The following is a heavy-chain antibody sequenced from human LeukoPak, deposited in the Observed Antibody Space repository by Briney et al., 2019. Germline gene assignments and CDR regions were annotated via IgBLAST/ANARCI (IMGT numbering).Heavy chain of an antibody. D-gene: IGHD3-3*01. J-gene: IGHJ4*02. CDR3: ARSGYSGLPSDY. Sequence: PSQTLSLTCTVSGGSISSGDYYWSWIRQPPGKGLEWIGYIYYSGSTHYNPSLKSRVTISVDTSKNQFSLKLSSVTAADTAVYYCARSGYSGLPSDYWGQGTLVTVSS. V-gene: IGHV4-30-4*01. CDR1: GGSISSGDYY. CDR2: IYYSGST.